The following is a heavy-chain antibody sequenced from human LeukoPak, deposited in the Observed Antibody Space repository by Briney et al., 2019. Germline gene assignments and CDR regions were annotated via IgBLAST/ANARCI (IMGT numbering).Heavy chain of an antibody. J-gene: IGHJ4*02. D-gene: IGHD3-3*01. CDR1: GLISSYW. CDR2: IKEDGSGK. Sequence: GGSLRLSCAASGLISSYWMSWVRQAPGKGLEGVANIKEDGSGKYYVDSVKGRFSISRDNAKNSLYLQINSLRAEDTAVYYCVRDYDFWSGYWDYWGQGTLVTVSS. CDR3: VRDYDFWSGYWDY. V-gene: IGHV3-7*01.